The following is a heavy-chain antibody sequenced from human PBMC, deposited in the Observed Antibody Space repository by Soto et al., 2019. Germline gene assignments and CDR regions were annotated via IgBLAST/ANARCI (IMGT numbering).Heavy chain of an antibody. V-gene: IGHV3-74*01. CDR3: ARGGANTAMAHDY. CDR1: GFTFSRYW. Sequence: GGSLILSCAASGFTFSRYWMHWVRQAPGKGLVWVSRISYDESTTDYADSVKGRFTISRDSAKNTLYLQMNSLRAEDTAVYFCARGGANTAMAHDYWGQGTLVTVSS. CDR2: ISYDESTT. J-gene: IGHJ4*02. D-gene: IGHD5-18*01.